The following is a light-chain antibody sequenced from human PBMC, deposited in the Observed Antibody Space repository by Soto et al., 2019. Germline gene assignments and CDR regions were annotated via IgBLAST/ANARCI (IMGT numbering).Light chain of an antibody. CDR3: QQRSNWPPYT. Sequence: EIVFTQSPATLSLSPGERATLSCRASQSVSSYLAWYQQKPGQAPRLLIYDASNRATGIPARFSGSGSGTDFTLTISSLETEDFAVYYCQQRSNWPPYTFGQGTKLEIK. CDR2: DAS. J-gene: IGKJ2*01. CDR1: QSVSSY. V-gene: IGKV3-11*01.